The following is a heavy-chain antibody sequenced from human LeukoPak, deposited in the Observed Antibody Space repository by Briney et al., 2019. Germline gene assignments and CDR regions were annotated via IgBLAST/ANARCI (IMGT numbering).Heavy chain of an antibody. CDR2: IHHSGST. D-gene: IGHD3-16*01. Sequence: PSETLSLTCTVSGGSISSGGYYWSWIRQPPGKGLEWIGSIHHSGSTYYNPSLKSRLTISADTSKNQFSLKLGSVTAADTAVYYCATAEFVWMGWFDPWGQGTLVTVSS. CDR1: GGSISSGGYY. CDR3: ATAEFVWMGWFDP. V-gene: IGHV4-30-2*03. J-gene: IGHJ5*02.